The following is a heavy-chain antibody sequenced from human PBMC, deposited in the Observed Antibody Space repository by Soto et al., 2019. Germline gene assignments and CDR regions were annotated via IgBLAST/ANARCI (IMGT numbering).Heavy chain of an antibody. Sequence: ASVKVACKASGYTFTSYDINWVRQATGQGLEWMGWMNPNSGNTGYAQKFQGRVTMTRNTSISTAYMELSSLRSEDTAVYYCARGSILTGYYIRYYYGMDVWGQGTTVTVSS. D-gene: IGHD3-9*01. CDR2: MNPNSGNT. J-gene: IGHJ6*02. CDR3: ARGSILTGYYIRYYYGMDV. CDR1: GYTFTSYD. V-gene: IGHV1-8*01.